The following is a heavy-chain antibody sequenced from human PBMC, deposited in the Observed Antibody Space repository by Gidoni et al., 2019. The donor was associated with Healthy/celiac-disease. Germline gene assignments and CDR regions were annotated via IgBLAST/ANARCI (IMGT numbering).Heavy chain of an antibody. V-gene: IGHV4-30-2*01. J-gene: IGHJ4*02. CDR2: IYHRGST. CDR3: ARSALGTFDY. CDR1: GGSISSGGYS. D-gene: IGHD1-1*01. Sequence: QLQLQESGSGLVKLSQTLSLTCAVSGGSISSGGYSWSWIRQPPGNGLEWIGYIYHRGSTYYNPSLKSRVTISVDRSKNQFSLKLSSVTAADTAVYYCARSALGTFDYWGQGTLVTVSS.